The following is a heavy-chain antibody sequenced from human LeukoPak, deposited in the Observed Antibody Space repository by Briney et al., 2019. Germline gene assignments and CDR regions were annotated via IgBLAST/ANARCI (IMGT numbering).Heavy chain of an antibody. CDR1: GFTFSSYG. CDR2: ISGSGGST. CDR3: ARANTLKVVPAATDTYYYYYMDV. V-gene: IGHV3-23*01. D-gene: IGHD2-2*01. Sequence: GGSLRLSCAASGFTFSSYGMSWVRQAPGKGLKWVSAISGSGGSTYYADSVKGRFTISRGNSKNTLYLQMNSLRAEDTAVYYCARANTLKVVPAATDTYYYYYMDVWGKGTTVTISS. J-gene: IGHJ6*03.